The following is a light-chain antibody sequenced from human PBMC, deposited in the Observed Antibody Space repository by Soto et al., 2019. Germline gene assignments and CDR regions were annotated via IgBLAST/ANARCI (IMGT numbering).Light chain of an antibody. CDR3: GTWDISLDTVV. CDR2: DNK. CDR1: SSNIGGNY. V-gene: IGLV1-51*01. Sequence: QSVLTQPPSVSAAPGQKVTIYCSGTSSNIGGNYVSWYQVLQPTAPKLLIYDNKKRHSGIPDRFSGSKSGTSATLGNTELQIGDEAEYYCGTWDISLDTVVFGGGTKLTVL. J-gene: IGLJ2*01.